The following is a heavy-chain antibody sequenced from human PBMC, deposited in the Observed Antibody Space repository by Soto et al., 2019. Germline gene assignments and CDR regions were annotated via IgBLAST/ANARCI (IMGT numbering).Heavy chain of an antibody. CDR3: GHFDVWFDLDY. J-gene: IGHJ4*02. CDR1: GFSLNTGGVG. Sequence: QITLKESGPTLVKPTQTLTLTCTFSGFSLNTGGVGVGWIRQPPGKALEWLALIYWDGDGHYRPSLKTRLTITKDTSKNQVVLTMTNVDPVDTATYYCGHFDVWFDLDYWGQGTLVTVSS. V-gene: IGHV2-5*02. CDR2: IYWDGDG. D-gene: IGHD3-10*01.